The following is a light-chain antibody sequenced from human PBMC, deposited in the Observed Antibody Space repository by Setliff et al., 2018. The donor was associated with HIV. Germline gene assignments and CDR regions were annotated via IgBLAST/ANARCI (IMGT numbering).Light chain of an antibody. V-gene: IGLV2-23*02. Sequence: QSALTQPASVSGSPGQSITISCTGTSSDVGSYNLASWYQQHPGKAPKLMIYEVSKRPSGVSNRFSGSKSGNTASLTISGLQAEDEADYYCCSYAGSSTYVFGTGTKV. CDR3: CSYAGSSTYV. CDR1: SSDVGSYNL. CDR2: EVS. J-gene: IGLJ1*01.